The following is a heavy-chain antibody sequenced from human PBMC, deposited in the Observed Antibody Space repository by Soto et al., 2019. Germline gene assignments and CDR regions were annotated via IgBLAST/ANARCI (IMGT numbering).Heavy chain of an antibody. J-gene: IGHJ4*02. CDR1: GGTFSSYA. Sequence: QVQLVQSGAEVKKPGSSVKVSCKASGGTFSSYAISWVRQAPGQGLEWMGGIIPIFGTANYAQKFQGRVTITGDEATSTADMELSSLRSEDTAVYYCARVSGYDILTGQTYYFDYWGQGTLVTVSS. CDR3: ARVSGYDILTGQTYYFDY. D-gene: IGHD3-9*01. CDR2: IIPIFGTA. V-gene: IGHV1-69*12.